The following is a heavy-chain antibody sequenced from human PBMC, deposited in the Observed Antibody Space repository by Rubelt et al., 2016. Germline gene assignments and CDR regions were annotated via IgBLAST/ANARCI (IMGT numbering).Heavy chain of an antibody. CDR1: GFTFSNAW. D-gene: IGHD2-15*01. Sequence: VQLVESGGDLVKPGGSLRLSCAASGFTFSNAWMGWIRQPPGKGLEWIGEINDWGTTNYNPSLGSRVTISVDKSTDQFFLKLNSVTAADTAVYYCARGREVLRLLDIWSQGTWVTVSS. J-gene: IGHJ3*02. CDR3: ARGREVLRLLDI. V-gene: IGHV4-4*02. CDR2: INDWGTT.